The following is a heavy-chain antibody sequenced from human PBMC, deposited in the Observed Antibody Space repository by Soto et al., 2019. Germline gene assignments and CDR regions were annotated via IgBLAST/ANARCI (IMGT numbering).Heavy chain of an antibody. J-gene: IGHJ4*02. V-gene: IGHV2-5*02. D-gene: IGHD3-10*01. CDR3: AHRSGFGELRY. Sequence: QITLKESGPTLVRPTQTLTLTCTFSGFSLSTSGVGVGWIRQPPGKALEWLALIYWDDNKRYSPSLKSRLTITQDTSKNPVVLTMTNVDRVDTATYHCAHRSGFGELRYWGQGTLVTVSS. CDR2: IYWDDNK. CDR1: GFSLSTSGVG.